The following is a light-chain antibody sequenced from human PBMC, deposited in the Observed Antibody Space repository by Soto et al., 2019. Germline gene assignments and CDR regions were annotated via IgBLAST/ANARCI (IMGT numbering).Light chain of an antibody. CDR2: DVT. Sequence: QSALTQPRSVSGSPGQSVTISCTGTSSDVGDYNYVSWYQQHPGKAPKLMIYDVTKRPSGVPDRFSGSKSGNTASLTISGLQAEDAAAYYCCSFARGYSYVFGTGTKLTVL. J-gene: IGLJ1*01. CDR3: CSFARGYSYV. V-gene: IGLV2-11*01. CDR1: SSDVGDYNY.